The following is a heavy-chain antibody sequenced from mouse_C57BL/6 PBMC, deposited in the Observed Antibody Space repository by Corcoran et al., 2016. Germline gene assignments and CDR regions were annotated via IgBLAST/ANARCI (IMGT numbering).Heavy chain of an antibody. CDR3: ARRYDYPWYFDV. CDR1: GYTFTDYY. J-gene: IGHJ1*03. V-gene: IGHV1-19*01. D-gene: IGHD2-4*01. Sequence: EVQLQQSGPVLVKPGASVKMSCKASGYTFTDYYMNWVKQSHGKSLEWIGVINPYNGGTSYNQKFKGKATLTVDKSSSTAYMELNSLTSEDSAVYYCARRYDYPWYFDVWGTGTTVTVSS. CDR2: INPYNGGT.